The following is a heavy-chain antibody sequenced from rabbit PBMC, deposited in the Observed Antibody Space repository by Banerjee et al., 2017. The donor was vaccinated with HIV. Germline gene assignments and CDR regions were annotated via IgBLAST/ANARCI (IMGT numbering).Heavy chain of an antibody. V-gene: IGHV1S45*01. CDR1: GFSFSSSYY. J-gene: IGHJ2*01. D-gene: IGHD4-2*01. Sequence: QEQLEESGGDLVKPEGSLTLTCTASGFSFSSSYYMSWVRQAPGKGLEWIGYIYTGSDSTGYASWAKGRFTISKTSSTTVDLKMTSLTAADTATYFCVRGDAGTDYAFDPWGQGTLVTVS. CDR3: VRGDAGTDYAFDP. CDR2: IYTGSDST.